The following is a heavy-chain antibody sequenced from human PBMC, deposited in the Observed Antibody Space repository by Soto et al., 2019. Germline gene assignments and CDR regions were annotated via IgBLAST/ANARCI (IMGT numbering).Heavy chain of an antibody. J-gene: IGHJ5*02. Sequence: SVKVSCKASGCTFSSYAISWVRQAPGQGLEWMGGIIPIFGTANYAQKFQGRVTITADKSTSTAYMELSSLRSEDTAVYYCARGTSPYYDILTGLYWGWFDPWGQGTLVTVSS. D-gene: IGHD3-9*01. CDR3: ARGTSPYYDILTGLYWGWFDP. V-gene: IGHV1-69*06. CDR1: GCTFSSYA. CDR2: IIPIFGTA.